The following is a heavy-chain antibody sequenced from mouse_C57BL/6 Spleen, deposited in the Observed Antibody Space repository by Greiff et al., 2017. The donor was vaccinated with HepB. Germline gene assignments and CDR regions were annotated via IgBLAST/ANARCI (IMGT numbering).Heavy chain of an antibody. Sequence: VQLQQPGAELVKPGASVKLSCKASGYTFTSYWMQWVKQRPGQGLEWIGEIDPSDSYTNYNQKFKGKATLTVDPSSSTADMQLSSLTSEDSAVYYCARAETAQATFDYWGQGTTLTVSS. D-gene: IGHD3-2*02. CDR1: GYTFTSYW. V-gene: IGHV1-50*01. J-gene: IGHJ2*01. CDR3: ARAETAQATFDY. CDR2: IDPSDSYT.